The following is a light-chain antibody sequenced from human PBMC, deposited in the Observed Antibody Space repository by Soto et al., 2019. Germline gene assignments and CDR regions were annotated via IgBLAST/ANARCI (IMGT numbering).Light chain of an antibody. Sequence: EIVLTQSPATLSLSPGERATLSCRASQSVSSYLSCYQNKPGQAPRLLIYDSSKRATGIPARFSGSGSGTDFTLTISSLEPEDFAVYYCQQRSNWPTTWTFGQGTRVEIK. V-gene: IGKV3-11*01. CDR2: DSS. CDR3: QQRSNWPTTWT. J-gene: IGKJ1*01. CDR1: QSVSSY.